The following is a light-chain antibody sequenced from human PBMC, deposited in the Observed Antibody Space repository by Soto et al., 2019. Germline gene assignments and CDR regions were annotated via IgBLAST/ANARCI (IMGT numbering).Light chain of an antibody. V-gene: IGKV1-33*01. CDR1: QDISNY. J-gene: IGKJ5*01. CDR3: QQYDNLPLD. CDR2: DAS. Sequence: DIEMTQSPSSLSASVGDRVTITCQASQDISNYLNWYQQKPGKAPKLLIYDASNLETGVPSRFSGSGSGTDFTFTISSLQPEDIATYYCQQYDNLPLDFGQGTRLEIK.